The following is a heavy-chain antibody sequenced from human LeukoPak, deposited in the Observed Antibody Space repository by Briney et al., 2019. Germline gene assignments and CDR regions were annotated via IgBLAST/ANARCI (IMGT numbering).Heavy chain of an antibody. CDR3: AKGGEVSSWYKRLKLYFDY. CDR2: ISGRSSTT. D-gene: IGHD6-13*01. V-gene: IGHV3-23*01. J-gene: IGHJ4*02. CDR1: GFTFSSYA. Sequence: GGSLRLSCAASGFTFSSYAMSWVRQAPGKGLQWVSTISGRSSTTHYADSVKGRFTISRDNSKNTLYLQMNSLRAEDTAVYYCAKGGEVSSWYKRLKLYFDYWGQGTLVTVSS.